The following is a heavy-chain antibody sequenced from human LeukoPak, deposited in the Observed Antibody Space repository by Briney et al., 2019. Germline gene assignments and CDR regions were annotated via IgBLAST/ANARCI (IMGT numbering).Heavy chain of an antibody. D-gene: IGHD6-13*01. J-gene: IGHJ4*02. Sequence: SETLSLTCAVYGGSFSGYYWSWIRQPPGKGLEWIGEINHSGSTNYNPSLKSRVTISVDTSKNQFSLKLSSVTAADTAVYYCARRRRYSNSWFDYWGQGTLVTVSS. CDR2: INHSGST. CDR1: GGSFSGYY. CDR3: ARRRRYSNSWFDY. V-gene: IGHV4-34*01.